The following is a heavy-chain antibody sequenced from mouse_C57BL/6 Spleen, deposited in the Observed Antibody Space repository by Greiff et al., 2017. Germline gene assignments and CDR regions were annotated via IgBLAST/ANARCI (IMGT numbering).Heavy chain of an antibody. D-gene: IGHD2-5*01. CDR2: IWSDGST. CDR1: GFSLTSYG. J-gene: IGHJ1*03. V-gene: IGHV2-6*03. Sequence: QVQLKESGPVLVAPSQSLSITCTVSGFSLTSYGVHWVRQPPGKGLEWLVVIWSDGSTTYNSALKSRLSINKDNSKSQVFIKMNSLQTEDTAMYYCARTYSNYGGYFDVWGTGTTVTVSS. CDR3: ARTYSNYGGYFDV.